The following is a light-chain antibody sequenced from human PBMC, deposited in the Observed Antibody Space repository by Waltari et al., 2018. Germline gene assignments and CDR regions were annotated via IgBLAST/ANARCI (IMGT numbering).Light chain of an antibody. CDR3: QHYVRLPVT. J-gene: IGKJ1*01. V-gene: IGKV3-20*01. CDR1: QSVSRT. CDR2: GAS. Sequence: EIVFTQSTGTLPLSPGERATLPCRASQSVSRTLAWYQQKPGQSPRLLIYGASSRATGIPDRFSGSGSGTDFSLTISSLEPEDFAVYFCQHYVRLPVTFGQGTKVEIK.